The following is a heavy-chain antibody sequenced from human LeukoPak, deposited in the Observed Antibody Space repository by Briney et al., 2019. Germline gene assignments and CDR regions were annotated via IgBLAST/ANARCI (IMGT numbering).Heavy chain of an antibody. V-gene: IGHV3-30-3*01. D-gene: IGHD2-2*01. CDR2: VSYDGINK. CDR1: KFTFSSYA. Sequence: PGGSLRLSCAASKFTFSSYAMHWVRQAPGKGLEWVSLVSYDGINKYYADSVKGRFTISRDNSRNTLYLQMNSLRAEDTAMYYCARDLAVILPSAYFDSWGQGTLVTVSS. CDR3: ARDLAVILPSAYFDS. J-gene: IGHJ4*02.